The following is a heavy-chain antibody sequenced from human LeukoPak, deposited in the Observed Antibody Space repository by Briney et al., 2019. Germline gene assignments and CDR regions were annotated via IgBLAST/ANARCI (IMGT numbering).Heavy chain of an antibody. D-gene: IGHD6-19*01. J-gene: IGHJ6*03. CDR1: GFTFSSYW. CDR2: INSDGSST. V-gene: IGHV3-74*01. CDR3: AKFGQWLANYYMDV. Sequence: GGSLRLSCAASGFTFSSYWMHWVRQAPGKGLVWVSRINSDGSSTSYADSVKGRFTISRDNSKNTLYLQMNSLRAEDTAVYYCAKFGQWLANYYMDVWGEGTTVTISS.